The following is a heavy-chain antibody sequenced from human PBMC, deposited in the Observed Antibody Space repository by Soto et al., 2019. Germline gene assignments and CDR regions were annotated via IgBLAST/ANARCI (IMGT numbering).Heavy chain of an antibody. CDR1: GFIFSSYA. CDR2: ISGSGTTA. V-gene: IGHV3-23*01. J-gene: IGHJ3*01. Sequence: EVQLLESGGGLVQPGGSLRLSCAASGFIFSSYAMSWVRQAPGKGLEWVSAISGSGTTASYADFVKGRFTFSRDNSKNTMYLQMTSLRAEDTAVYYCAQTTDGWFSAFEVWGQGTIVIVSS. CDR3: AQTTDGWFSAFEV. D-gene: IGHD6-19*01.